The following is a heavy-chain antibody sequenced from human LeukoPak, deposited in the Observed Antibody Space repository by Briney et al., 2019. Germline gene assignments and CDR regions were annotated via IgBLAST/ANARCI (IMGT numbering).Heavy chain of an antibody. D-gene: IGHD1-14*01. V-gene: IGHV3-21*06. Sequence: GGSLRLSCTASGLTFSTSGFNWVRQAPGRGVEWVASIGPTGSDRYHADSIKGRFTISRDNANNFLYLQMNSLRAEDTAVYYCATETNGRHYDYWGQGTLLTVSS. CDR2: IGPTGSDR. CDR1: GLTFSTSG. CDR3: ATETNGRHYDY. J-gene: IGHJ4*02.